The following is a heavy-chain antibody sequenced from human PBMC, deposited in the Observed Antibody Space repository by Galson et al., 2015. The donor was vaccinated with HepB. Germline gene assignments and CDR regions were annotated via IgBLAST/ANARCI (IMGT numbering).Heavy chain of an antibody. J-gene: IGHJ4*02. CDR3: ARGDYYDSSGYPYY. D-gene: IGHD3-22*01. CDR2: ISSSSNTI. CDR1: GFTFSSHT. V-gene: IGHV3-48*01. Sequence: SLRLPCAASGFTFSSHTMNWVRQAPGKGLEWVSYISSSSNTIYYADSVKGRFTISRDNAKKSLYLQMNSLRAEDTAVYYCARGDYYDSSGYPYYWGQGTLVTVSS.